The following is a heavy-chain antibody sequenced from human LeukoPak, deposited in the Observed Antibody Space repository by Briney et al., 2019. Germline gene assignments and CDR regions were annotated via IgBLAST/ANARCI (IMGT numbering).Heavy chain of an antibody. D-gene: IGHD6-19*01. CDR2: ISSSSSYI. J-gene: IGHJ4*02. CDR3: AREQSGSGGWYTVDY. V-gene: IGHV3-21*04. CDR1: GFTFSSYS. Sequence: PGGSLRLSCAASGFTFSSYSMNWVRQAPGKGLEWVSSISSSSSYIYYADSVKGRFTISRDNSKDTLYLQMNSLRAEDTAVYFCAREQSGSGGWYTVDYWGQGTLVTVSS.